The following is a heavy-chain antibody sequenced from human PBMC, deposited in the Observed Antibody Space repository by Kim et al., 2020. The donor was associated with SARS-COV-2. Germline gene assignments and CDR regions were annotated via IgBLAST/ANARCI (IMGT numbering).Heavy chain of an antibody. CDR3: ASQTWIQLWLIGDY. Sequence: LSLTCAASGFTVSSNYMSWVRQAPGKGLEWVSVIYSGGSTYYADSVKGRFTISRDNSKNTLYLQMNSLRAEDTAVCYCASQTWIQLWLIGDYLGEGT. J-gene: IGHJ4*02. CDR2: IYSGGST. V-gene: IGHV3-53*01. D-gene: IGHD5-18*01. CDR1: GFTVSSNY.